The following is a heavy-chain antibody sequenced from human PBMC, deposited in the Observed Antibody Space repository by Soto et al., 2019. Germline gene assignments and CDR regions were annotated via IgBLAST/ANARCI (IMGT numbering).Heavy chain of an antibody. D-gene: IGHD4-17*01. CDR2: IYYSGST. CDR3: ASTYGDYVGLDFDY. CDR1: GGSISSGDYY. Sequence: QVQLQESGPGLVKPSQTLSLTCTVSGGSISSGDYYWSWIRQPPGKGLEWVGYIYYSGSTYYNPSLKSRVTIAGDTSKNQFSLKLSSVTAADTAVYYWASTYGDYVGLDFDYWGQGTLVTVSS. J-gene: IGHJ4*02. V-gene: IGHV4-30-4*01.